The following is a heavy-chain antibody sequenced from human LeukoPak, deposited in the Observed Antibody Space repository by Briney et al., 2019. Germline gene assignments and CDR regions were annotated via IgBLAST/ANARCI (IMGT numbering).Heavy chain of an antibody. D-gene: IGHD2-15*01. V-gene: IGHV1-2*06. CDR2: INPNSGGT. CDR1: GYTFTGYY. Sequence: GASVKVSCKASGYTFTGYYMHWVRQAPGQGLEWMGRINPNSGGTNYAQKFQGRVTMTRDTSISTGYLELSRLRSDDTAVYYCATPPGVVAATPGAFAIWGQGTMVTVSS. CDR3: ATPPGVVAATPGAFAI. J-gene: IGHJ3*02.